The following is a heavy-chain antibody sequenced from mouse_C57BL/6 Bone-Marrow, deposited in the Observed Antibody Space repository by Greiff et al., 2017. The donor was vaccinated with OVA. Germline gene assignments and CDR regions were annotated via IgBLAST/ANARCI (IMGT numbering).Heavy chain of an antibody. Sequence: EVHLVESGPGLVKPSQSLSLTCSVTGYSITSGYYWNWIRQFPGNKLEWMGYISYDGSNNYNPSLKNRISITRDTSKNKFFLKLNSVTTEDTATYYCARGNYGSSYYFDYWGQGTTLTVSS. CDR2: ISYDGSN. D-gene: IGHD1-1*01. CDR3: ARGNYGSSYYFDY. J-gene: IGHJ2*01. CDR1: GYSITSGYY. V-gene: IGHV3-6*01.